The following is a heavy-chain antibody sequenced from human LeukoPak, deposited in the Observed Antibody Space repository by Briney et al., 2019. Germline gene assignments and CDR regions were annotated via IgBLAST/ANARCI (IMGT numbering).Heavy chain of an antibody. CDR1: GGSISSGGYS. J-gene: IGHJ4*02. V-gene: IGHV4-30-2*01. Sequence: SQTLSLTCAVSGGSISSGGYSWSWIRQPPGKGLEWIGYIYHSGSTYYNPSLKSRVTISVDTSKNQFSLKLSSVTAADTAVYYCARGTRYYDSSGFDYWGQGTLVTVSS. CDR2: IYHSGST. CDR3: ARGTRYYDSSGFDY. D-gene: IGHD3-22*01.